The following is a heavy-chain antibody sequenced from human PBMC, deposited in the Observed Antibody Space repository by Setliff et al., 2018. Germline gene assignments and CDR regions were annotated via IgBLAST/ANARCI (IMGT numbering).Heavy chain of an antibody. CDR3: ARRYCSGGSCDFDP. J-gene: IGHJ5*02. V-gene: IGHV4-59*01. D-gene: IGHD2-15*01. CDR1: GGSISSYY. Sequence: SETLSLTCTVSGGSISSYYWSWIRQPPGKGLEWIGYIYYSGSTNYNPSLKSRVTISADTSKNQFSLKLSSVTAADTAVYYCARRYCSGGSCDFDPWGQGTRVTVSS. CDR2: IYYSGST.